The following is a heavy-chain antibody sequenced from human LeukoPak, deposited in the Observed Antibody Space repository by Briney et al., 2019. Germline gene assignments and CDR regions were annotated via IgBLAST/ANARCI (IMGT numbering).Heavy chain of an antibody. V-gene: IGHV3-33*01. CDR1: GFTLSSYG. Sequence: PGGSLRLSCAASGFTLSSYGMHWVRQAPGKGLEWVAIIWYDGSNKYYADSVKGRFTISRDNSKNTLYVQMDSLRAEDTAVYYCARDGAGESFDIWGQGTMVTVSS. CDR3: ARDGAGESFDI. D-gene: IGHD3-16*01. J-gene: IGHJ3*02. CDR2: IWYDGSNK.